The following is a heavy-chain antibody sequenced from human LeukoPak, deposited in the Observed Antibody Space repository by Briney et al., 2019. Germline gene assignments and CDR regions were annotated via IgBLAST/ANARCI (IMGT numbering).Heavy chain of an antibody. CDR3: ARHRVVAATYYGMDV. D-gene: IGHD2-15*01. Sequence: GESLKISCKGSGYSFTSYWIGWVRQMPGKGLEWMGIIYPGDSDTRYSPSFQGQVTISADKSISTAYLQWSSLKASDTAMYYCARHRVVAATYYGMDVWGQGTTVTVSS. J-gene: IGHJ6*02. CDR1: GYSFTSYW. CDR2: IYPGDSDT. V-gene: IGHV5-51*01.